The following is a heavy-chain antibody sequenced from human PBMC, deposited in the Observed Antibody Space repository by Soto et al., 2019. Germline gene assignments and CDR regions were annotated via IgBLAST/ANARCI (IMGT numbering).Heavy chain of an antibody. CDR1: GYTFTSYD. V-gene: IGHV1-8*01. D-gene: IGHD2-15*01. J-gene: IGHJ6*02. CDR3: ARFGGNLYGMHV. CDR2: MNPNSGNT. Sequence: ASVKVSCKASGYTFTSYDINWVRQATGQGLEWMGWMNPNSGNTGYAQKFQGRVTMTRNTSISTAYMELSSLSSEDTAVYYCARFGGNLYGMHVWGQGTTINVSS.